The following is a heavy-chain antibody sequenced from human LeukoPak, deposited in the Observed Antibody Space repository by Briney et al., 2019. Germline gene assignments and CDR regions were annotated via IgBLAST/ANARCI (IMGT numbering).Heavy chain of an antibody. CDR2: VSADNGET. Sequence: GASVKVSCKASGYSFNTYGISWVRQAPGQGLEWMGWVSADNGETNYAQKFQGRVTMTTDTSTNTAYMELRSLRSDDTAVYYCARDYQLLLLWDCFDPWGQGTLVSVSS. V-gene: IGHV1-18*01. J-gene: IGHJ5*02. D-gene: IGHD2-2*01. CDR1: GYSFNTYG. CDR3: ARDYQLLLLWDCFDP.